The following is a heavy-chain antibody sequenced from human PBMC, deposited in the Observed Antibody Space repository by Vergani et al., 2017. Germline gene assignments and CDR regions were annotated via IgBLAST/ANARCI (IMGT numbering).Heavy chain of an antibody. CDR1: GFSFTSYG. D-gene: IGHD2-15*01. V-gene: IGHV3-21*01. Sequence: VRLVESGGGVVQPGRSLRLSCAASGFSFTSYGMHWVRQPPGKGLEWVSSITSTGATINYADSVKGRFTISRDNAKKFLYLQMNNLRAEDTALYYCASRVSAGGGLDTWGQGTLVTVS. CDR3: ASRVSAGGGLDT. CDR2: ITSTGATI. J-gene: IGHJ5*02.